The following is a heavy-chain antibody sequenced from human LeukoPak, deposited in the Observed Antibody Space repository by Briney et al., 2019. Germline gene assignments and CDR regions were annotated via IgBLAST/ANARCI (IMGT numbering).Heavy chain of an antibody. Sequence: ASVKVSCKASGYIFTNFGITWVRQAPGQGLEWMGWMSVYSGNAKYAPRLHGRVTMTADTSTSTAYMELRSLRSDDTAVYYCARSTDYSYDYWGQGTLVTVSS. V-gene: IGHV1-18*01. D-gene: IGHD4-11*01. CDR3: ARSTDYSYDY. J-gene: IGHJ4*02. CDR1: GYIFTNFG. CDR2: MSVYSGNA.